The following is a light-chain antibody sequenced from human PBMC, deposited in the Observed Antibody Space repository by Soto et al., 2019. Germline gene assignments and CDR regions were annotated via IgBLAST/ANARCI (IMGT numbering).Light chain of an antibody. V-gene: IGLV2-23*02. CDR3: CSSTPTATYV. CDR1: SSDVGSYNL. J-gene: IGLJ1*01. CDR2: EVN. Sequence: QSALTRAASVSGSPGQSVTISCAGTSSDVGSYNLVSWYQQHPGKAPRLIIFEVNKRPSGVSNRFSGSKSGNTASLTISGLQAEDEAGYYCCSSTPTATYVFGTGTKVTVL.